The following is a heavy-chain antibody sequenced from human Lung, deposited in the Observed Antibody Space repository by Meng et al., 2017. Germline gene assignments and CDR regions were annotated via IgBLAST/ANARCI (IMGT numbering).Heavy chain of an antibody. CDR1: GFTFSTHW. V-gene: IGHV3-74*01. Sequence: EVQLVESGGGLVQPWGSLRLSCAASGFTFSTHWMHWVRQAPGKGLEWVSRITGDGSSTIYADSVQGRFTMSRDNAKNTLSLQMNSLRAEDTAVYYCARGGVTTDDWGQGTLVTVSS. D-gene: IGHD4-17*01. CDR2: ITGDGSST. CDR3: ARGGVTTDD. J-gene: IGHJ4*02.